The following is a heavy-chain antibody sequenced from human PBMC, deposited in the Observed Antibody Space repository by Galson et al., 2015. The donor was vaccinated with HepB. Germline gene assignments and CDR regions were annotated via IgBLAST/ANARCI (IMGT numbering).Heavy chain of an antibody. CDR1: GDTLTELS. CDR3: ATVGATGGGAFDI. CDR2: FVPEDGEK. Sequence: SVKVSCKVSGDTLTELSMHWVRQAPGKGLEWMGGFVPEDGEKTYAQKFQGRVTMTEDTSTDTAYMELSSLRSEDTAVYYCATVGATGGGAFDIWGQGTMVTVSS. J-gene: IGHJ3*02. D-gene: IGHD1-26*01. V-gene: IGHV1-24*01.